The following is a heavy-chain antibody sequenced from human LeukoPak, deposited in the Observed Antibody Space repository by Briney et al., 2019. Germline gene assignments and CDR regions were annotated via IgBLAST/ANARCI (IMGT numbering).Heavy chain of an antibody. J-gene: IGHJ6*03. D-gene: IGHD2-2*01. CDR2: ISAYNGNT. Sequence: ASVKVSCKASGYTFTSYGISWGRQAPGQGGEWMGWISAYNGNTNYAQKLQGRVTMTTDTSTSTAYMELRSLRSDDTAVYYCARDYGVDCSSTSCYENGDYYYYYYMDVWGKGTTVTVSS. V-gene: IGHV1-18*01. CDR3: ARDYGVDCSSTSCYENGDYYYYYYMDV. CDR1: GYTFTSYG.